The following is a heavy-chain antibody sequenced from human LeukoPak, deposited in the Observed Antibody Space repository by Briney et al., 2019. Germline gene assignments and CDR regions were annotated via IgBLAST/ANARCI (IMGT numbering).Heavy chain of an antibody. J-gene: IGHJ4*02. CDR2: VNSDGTIT. CDR3: TSGYCSGGNCNSPFDY. V-gene: IGHV3-74*01. CDR1: GVTFNDYW. Sequence: SGGSLRLSCAASGVTFNDYWMHWVRQAPGKGLVWVSRVNSDGTITSYADSVKGRFTISRDNAKNTLSLQMNSLRAEDTAVYYCTSGYCSGGNCNSPFDYWGQGTLVIVSA. D-gene: IGHD2-15*01.